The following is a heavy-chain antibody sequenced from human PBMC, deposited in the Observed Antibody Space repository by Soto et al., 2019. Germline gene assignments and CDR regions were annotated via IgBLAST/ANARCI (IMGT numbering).Heavy chain of an antibody. Sequence: GSLRLSCAASGFTFSNYGMHWVRQAPGKGLEWVAVISYDGSNKYYADSVKGRFTISRDNSKNTLYLQMSSLRAEDTAVYYCVKDGSSGWPYFYDMDVWGQGTTVTVSS. CDR2: ISYDGSNK. CDR3: VKDGSSGWPYFYDMDV. D-gene: IGHD6-19*01. V-gene: IGHV3-30*18. J-gene: IGHJ6*02. CDR1: GFTFSNYG.